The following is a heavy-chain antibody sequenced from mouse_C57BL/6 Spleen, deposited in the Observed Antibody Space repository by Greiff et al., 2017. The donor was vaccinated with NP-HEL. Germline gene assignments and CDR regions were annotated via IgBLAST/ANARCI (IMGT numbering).Heavy chain of an antibody. CDR1: GFTFSSYA. Sequence: EVQVVESGEGLVKPGGSLKLSCAASGFTFSSYAMSWVRQTPEKRLEWVAYISSGGDYIYYADTVKGRFTISRDNARNTLYLQMSSLKSEDTAMYYCLGYDRGYARDYWGQGTSVTVSS. D-gene: IGHD2-2*01. V-gene: IGHV5-9-1*02. CDR2: ISSGGDYI. CDR3: LGYDRGYARDY. J-gene: IGHJ4*01.